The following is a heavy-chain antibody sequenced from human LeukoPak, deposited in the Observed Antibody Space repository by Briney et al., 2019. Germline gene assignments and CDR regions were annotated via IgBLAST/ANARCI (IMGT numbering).Heavy chain of an antibody. V-gene: IGHV3-13*01. D-gene: IGHD6-19*01. CDR1: GFTFSSYD. Sequence: GGSLRLSCAASGFTFSSYDMHWVRQTTGKGLEWVSAIGTVGDTYYPGSVKGRFTISRENAKNSLYLQMNSLRAGDTAVYCCARQRETAVAGTGFDYWGQGTLVTVSS. CDR2: IGTVGDT. CDR3: ARQRETAVAGTGFDY. J-gene: IGHJ4*02.